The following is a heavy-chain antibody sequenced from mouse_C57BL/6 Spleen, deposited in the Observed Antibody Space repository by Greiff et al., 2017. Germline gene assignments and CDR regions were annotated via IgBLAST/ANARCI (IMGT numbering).Heavy chain of an antibody. Sequence: QVQLQQSGAELVRPGASVKLSCKASGYTFTDYYINWVKQRPGQGLAWIARIYPGSGNTYYNEKFKGKATLTAEKSSSTAYMQLSSLTSEDSAVYFCARSGYYGSSYDYAMDYWGQGTSVTVSS. CDR1: GYTFTDYY. D-gene: IGHD1-1*01. J-gene: IGHJ4*01. CDR2: IYPGSGNT. CDR3: ARSGYYGSSYDYAMDY. V-gene: IGHV1-76*01.